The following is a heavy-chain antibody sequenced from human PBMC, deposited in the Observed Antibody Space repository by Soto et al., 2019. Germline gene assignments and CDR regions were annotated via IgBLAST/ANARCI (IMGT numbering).Heavy chain of an antibody. CDR1: GYTFTSYG. J-gene: IGHJ4*02. D-gene: IGHD3-16*02. CDR2: ISAYNGNT. CDR3: ARMITFGGVIAPINPFDY. Sequence: QVQLVQSGAEVKKPGASVKVSCKASGYTFTSYGISWVRQAPGQGLEWMGWISAYNGNTNYAQKLQGRVTMTTDTSTSTAYMELRSLRSVDTAVYYCARMITFGGVIAPINPFDYWGQGTLVTVSS. V-gene: IGHV1-18*01.